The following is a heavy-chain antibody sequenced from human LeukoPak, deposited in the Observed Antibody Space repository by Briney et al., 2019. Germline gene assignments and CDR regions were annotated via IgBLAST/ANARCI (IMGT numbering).Heavy chain of an antibody. Sequence: ASVKVSCKASGYTFTSYAMNWVRQAPGQGLEWMGWISAYNGNTNYAQKLQGRVTMTTDTSTSTAYMELRSLRSDDTAVYYCARESSGSGTADLGPWGQGTLVTVSS. CDR1: GYTFTSYA. CDR2: ISAYNGNT. CDR3: ARESSGSGTADLGP. J-gene: IGHJ5*02. D-gene: IGHD3-10*01. V-gene: IGHV1-18*01.